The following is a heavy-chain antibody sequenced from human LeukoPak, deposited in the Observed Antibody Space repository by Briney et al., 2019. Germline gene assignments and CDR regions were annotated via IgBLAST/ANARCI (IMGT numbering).Heavy chain of an antibody. CDR2: INHIGST. J-gene: IGHJ4*02. D-gene: IGHD1-26*01. CDR1: GGSFSGYY. CDR3: ARGPGSGSPFDY. V-gene: IGHV4-34*01. Sequence: PSETLSLTCAVYGGSFSGYYWSWIRQPPGKGLEWIGEINHIGSTNYNPSLKSRVTISVDTSKNQFSLKLSSVTAADTAVYYCARGPGSGSPFDYWGQGTLVTVSS.